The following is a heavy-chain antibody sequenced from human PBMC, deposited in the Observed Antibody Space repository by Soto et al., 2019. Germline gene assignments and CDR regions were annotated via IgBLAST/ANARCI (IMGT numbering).Heavy chain of an antibody. CDR2: ISNFNGNT. CDR1: GGTFSSYA. V-gene: IGHV1-18*01. D-gene: IGHD2-2*01. J-gene: IGHJ5*02. Sequence: QVQLVQSGAEVKKPGSSVKVSCKASGGTFSSYAISWVRQAPGQGLEWMGGISNFNGNTNYAQKVQGRVTLTTDTSTTTTYMELRSLRSDDTAFYYCARGPRYCSSTTCFAGVTWFDPWGQGTLVTVSS. CDR3: ARGPRYCSSTTCFAGVTWFDP.